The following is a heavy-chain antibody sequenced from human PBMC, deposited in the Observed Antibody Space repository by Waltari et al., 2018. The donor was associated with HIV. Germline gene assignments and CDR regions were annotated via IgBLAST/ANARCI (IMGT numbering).Heavy chain of an antibody. D-gene: IGHD2-2*01. CDR3: ARDLGYCNSYTCGPFDY. V-gene: IGHV1-69*14. Sequence: QVQLVQSGAEVKNPGSSVRVSCKTSGGTFSSYKISWGRQAPGQGLEWMGGIIPFLGSANYSQKFQVRVTIAADKSTSTVYMYLSSLRSDDTAVYYCARDLGYCNSYTCGPFDYWGQGTLVTVSS. CDR1: GGTFSSYK. CDR2: IIPFLGSA. J-gene: IGHJ4*02.